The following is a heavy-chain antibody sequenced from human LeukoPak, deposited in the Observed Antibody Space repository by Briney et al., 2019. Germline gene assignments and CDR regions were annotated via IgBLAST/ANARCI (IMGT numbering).Heavy chain of an antibody. Sequence: PSETLSLTCTVSGGSISSYYWSWIRQSPGKGLEWIGYIYYSGSTNYNPSLKSRVTISVDTSKNQISLKLTSVTAADTAVYYCASGFWSAYYFGYWGQGTLVTVSS. D-gene: IGHD3-3*01. CDR3: ASGFWSAYYFGY. V-gene: IGHV4-59*01. CDR2: IYYSGST. J-gene: IGHJ4*02. CDR1: GGSISSYY.